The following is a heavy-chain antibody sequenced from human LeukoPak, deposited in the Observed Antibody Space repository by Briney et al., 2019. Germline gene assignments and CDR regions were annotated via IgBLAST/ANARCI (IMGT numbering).Heavy chain of an antibody. J-gene: IGHJ2*01. D-gene: IGHD2-15*01. CDR3: ARGSGGIVVVVAATSWYFDL. CDR2: INHSGST. Sequence: KPSETLSLTCAVYGGSFSGYYWSWIRQPPGKGLEWIGEINHSGSTNYNPSLKSRVTISVDTSKNQFSLKLSSVTAADTAVYYCARGSGGIVVVVAATSWYFDLWGRGTLVTVSP. V-gene: IGHV4-34*01. CDR1: GGSFSGYY.